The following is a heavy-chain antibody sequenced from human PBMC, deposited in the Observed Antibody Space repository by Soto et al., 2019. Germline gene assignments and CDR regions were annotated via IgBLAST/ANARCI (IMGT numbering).Heavy chain of an antibody. CDR3: ARGRKQQLVRFDY. Sequence: QVQLQESGPGLVKPSETLSLTCTVSGGSISSYYWSWIRQPPGKGLEWIGYIYYSGSTNYNPSLKSRVTISVDTSKNQFSLKLSSVTAADTAVYYCARGRKQQLVRFDYWGQGTLVTVSS. CDR2: IYYSGST. J-gene: IGHJ4*02. D-gene: IGHD6-13*01. V-gene: IGHV4-59*01. CDR1: GGSISSYY.